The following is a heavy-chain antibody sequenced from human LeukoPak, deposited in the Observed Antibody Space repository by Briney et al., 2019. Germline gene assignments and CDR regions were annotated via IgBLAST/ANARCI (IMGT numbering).Heavy chain of an antibody. V-gene: IGHV3-21*01. CDR2: ISSSSSYI. CDR1: GFTFSSYS. Sequence: PGGSLRLSCADSGFTFSSYSMNWVRQAPGKGLEWVSSISSSSSYIYYADSVKGRFTISRDNAKNSLYLQMNSLRAEDTAVYYCARVIWAAAGIDYWGQGTLVTVSS. J-gene: IGHJ4*02. CDR3: ARVIWAAAGIDY. D-gene: IGHD6-13*01.